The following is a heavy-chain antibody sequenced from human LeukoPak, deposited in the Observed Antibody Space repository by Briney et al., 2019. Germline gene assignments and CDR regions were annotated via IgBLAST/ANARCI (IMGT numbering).Heavy chain of an antibody. D-gene: IGHD3-10*01. CDR2: IYSGGST. V-gene: IGHV3-53*01. CDR3: ARSVPGSSYYFDY. J-gene: IGHJ4*02. CDR1: GFTVSSNY. Sequence: GGSLRLSCAASGFTVSSNYMSWVRQAPGKGLEWVSVIYSGGSTYYADSVKGRFTISRDISKNTLYLQMNSLRAEDTAVYYCARSVPGSSYYFDYWGQGTLVTVSS.